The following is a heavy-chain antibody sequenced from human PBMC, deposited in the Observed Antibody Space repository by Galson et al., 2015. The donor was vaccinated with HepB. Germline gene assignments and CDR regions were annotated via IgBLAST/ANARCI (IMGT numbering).Heavy chain of an antibody. CDR1: GGSLSGSY. Sequence: ETLSLTCGVYGGSLSGSYWSWIRQSPGKGLEWIGEISHSGTTNYNSSLKSRVTISVDTSKNQFSLRLSSVTATDTAIYYCARGRRESSGKRYYYYYYYGMDIWGQGTTVTVSS. V-gene: IGHV4-34*01. CDR2: ISHSGTT. J-gene: IGHJ6*02. D-gene: IGHD3-22*01. CDR3: ARGRRESSGKRYYYYYYYGMDI.